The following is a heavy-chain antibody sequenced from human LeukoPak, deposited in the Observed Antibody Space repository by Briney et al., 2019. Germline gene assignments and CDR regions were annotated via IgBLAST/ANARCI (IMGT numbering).Heavy chain of an antibody. J-gene: IGHJ4*02. V-gene: IGHV3-21*01. CDR2: ISSSSSYI. CDR1: GFTFSRNG. CDR3: ARVTGTLDY. Sequence: PGRSLRLSCATSGFTFSRNGMHWVRQAPGKGLEWVSSISSSSSYIYYADSVKGRFTISRDNAKNSLYLQMNSLRAEDTAVYYCARVTGTLDYWGQGTLVTVSS. D-gene: IGHD1-7*01.